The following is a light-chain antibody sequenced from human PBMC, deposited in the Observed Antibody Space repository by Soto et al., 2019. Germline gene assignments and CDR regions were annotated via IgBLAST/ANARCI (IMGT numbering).Light chain of an antibody. V-gene: IGLV2-23*02. CDR3: CSYAGSSTPYV. Sequence: QSALTQPASVSGSPGQSITISCTGTSSDVGSYNFVSWYQQHPGKAPKLMIYEVIRRPSGVSNRFSGSKSGNTASLTISGLQAEDEADYYCCSYAGSSTPYVFGTGNKLTVL. J-gene: IGLJ1*01. CDR2: EVI. CDR1: SSDVGSYNF.